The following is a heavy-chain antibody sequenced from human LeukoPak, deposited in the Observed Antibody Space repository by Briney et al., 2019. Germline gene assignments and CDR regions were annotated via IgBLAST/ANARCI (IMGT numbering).Heavy chain of an antibody. Sequence: SETLSLTCAVYGGSFSGYYWSWIRQPPGKGLEWIGEINHSGSTNYNPSLKSRVTISVDTSKNQFSLKLSSVTAADTAVYYCAGITYYYDSSGYSNWFDPWGQGTLVTVSS. CDR1: GGSFSGYY. D-gene: IGHD3-22*01. CDR3: AGITYYYDSSGYSNWFDP. J-gene: IGHJ5*02. CDR2: INHSGST. V-gene: IGHV4-34*01.